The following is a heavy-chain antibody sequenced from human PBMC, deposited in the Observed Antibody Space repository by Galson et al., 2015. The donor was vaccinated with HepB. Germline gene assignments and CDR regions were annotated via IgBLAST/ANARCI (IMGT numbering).Heavy chain of an antibody. CDR2: ISGDGIDT. Sequence: SLRLSCAASEFTFSRYAMSWVRQAPGKGLEWVSAISGDGIDTYYLDSVRGRFTMSRDNSKNMLYLQMNSLRADDTAVYFCAKESGVTPVRGAAAPFDNWGQGTLVTVSS. CDR3: AKESGVTPVRGAAAPFDN. D-gene: IGHD3-10*01. V-gene: IGHV3-23*01. CDR1: EFTFSRYA. J-gene: IGHJ4*02.